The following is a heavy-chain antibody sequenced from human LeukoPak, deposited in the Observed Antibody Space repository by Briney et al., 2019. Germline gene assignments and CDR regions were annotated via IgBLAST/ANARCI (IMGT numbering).Heavy chain of an antibody. V-gene: IGHV3-23*01. J-gene: IGHJ4*02. CDR3: VKSGGLVRGVRGY. CDR1: GFTFSNYA. D-gene: IGHD3-10*01. Sequence: GGSLRLSCAVSGFTFSNYAMTWVRQAPGKGLEWVSSVSGSGGRTYYAASVKGRFTISRDNSKNTLYVQLDSLRAEDTAVYYCVKSGGLVRGVRGYWGQGTLVTVSS. CDR2: VSGSGGRT.